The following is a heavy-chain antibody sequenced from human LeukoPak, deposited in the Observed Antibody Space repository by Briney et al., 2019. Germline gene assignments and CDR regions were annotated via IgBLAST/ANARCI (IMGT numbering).Heavy chain of an antibody. D-gene: IGHD4-23*01. CDR2: IKSDGSSS. Sequence: GGSLRLSCAASGFAFSSYFWMHWVRQAPGKGLVWVSRIKSDGSSSTYVDSVKGRFTISRDNAKNSLYLQMNTLRAEDTAVYYCVRDLDLGGYSSFEYWGQGTLVTVSS. CDR1: GFAFSSYFW. CDR3: VRDLDLGGYSSFEY. V-gene: IGHV3-74*01. J-gene: IGHJ4*02.